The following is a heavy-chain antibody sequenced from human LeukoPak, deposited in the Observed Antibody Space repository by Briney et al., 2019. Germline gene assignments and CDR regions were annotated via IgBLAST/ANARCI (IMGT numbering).Heavy chain of an antibody. CDR3: ARAPYSLIQLSLVGGVFDI. J-gene: IGHJ3*02. Sequence: SETLSLTCTVSGGSISSSSYYWGWIRQPPGKGLEWIGSINYSGSTYYNPSLKSRVTISVDTSKNQFSLKLSSVTAADAAVYYCARAPYSLIQLSLVGGVFDIWGQGTMVTVSS. V-gene: IGHV4-39*01. D-gene: IGHD5-18*01. CDR2: INYSGST. CDR1: GGSISSSSYY.